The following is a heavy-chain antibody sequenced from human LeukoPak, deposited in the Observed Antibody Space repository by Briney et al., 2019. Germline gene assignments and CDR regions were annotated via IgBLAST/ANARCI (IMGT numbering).Heavy chain of an antibody. CDR1: GYTFTGYY. V-gene: IGHV1-2*02. J-gene: IGHJ5*02. D-gene: IGHD2-2*01. CDR2: INPNSGGT. Sequence: ASVKVSCKASGYTFTGYYMHWVRRAPGQGLEWMGWINPNSGGTNYAQKFQGRVTMTRDTSISTAYMELSRLRSDDTAVYYCARDRGVVPAARGWWFDPWGQGTLVTVSS. CDR3: ARDRGVVPAARGWWFDP.